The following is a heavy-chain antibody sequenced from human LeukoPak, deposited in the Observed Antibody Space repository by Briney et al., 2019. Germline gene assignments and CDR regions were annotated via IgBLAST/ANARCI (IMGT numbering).Heavy chain of an antibody. Sequence: GGSLRLSCAASGFTFSSYAMSWVRQAPGKGLEWVANIKHDGSEKYYVDSVKGRFTISRDNAKNSLYLQMNSLRAEDTAIYYCARDFTAAAGFDYWGQGTLVTVSS. CDR1: GFTFSSYA. CDR2: IKHDGSEK. V-gene: IGHV3-7*01. D-gene: IGHD6-13*01. J-gene: IGHJ4*02. CDR3: ARDFTAAAGFDY.